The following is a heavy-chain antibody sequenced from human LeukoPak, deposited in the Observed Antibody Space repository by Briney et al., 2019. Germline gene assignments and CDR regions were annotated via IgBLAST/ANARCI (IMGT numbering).Heavy chain of an antibody. CDR1: RFTFDDYI. D-gene: IGHD3-10*01. CDR2: ITGSGPYM. CDR3: VRDVGAVRGEVYFDY. J-gene: IGHJ4*02. Sequence: GGSLRLSCAASRFTFDDYIMHWVRLSPGKGLEWVSSITGSGPYMLYADSVKHRFTISRDNTKNLLYLEMNSLRAEDTAMYFCVRDVGAVRGEVYFDYWGQGTLVTVSS. V-gene: IGHV3-21*06.